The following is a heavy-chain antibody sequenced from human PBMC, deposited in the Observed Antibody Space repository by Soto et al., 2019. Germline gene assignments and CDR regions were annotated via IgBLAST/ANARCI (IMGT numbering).Heavy chain of an antibody. CDR1: GYTLTELS. J-gene: IGHJ1*01. V-gene: IGHV1-24*01. D-gene: IGHD3-10*01. CDR2: FDPEDGET. Sequence: GASVKVSCKVSGYTLTELSMHWVRQAPGKGLEWMGGFDPEDGETIYAQKFQGRVTMTEDTSTDTAYMELSSLRSEDTAVYYCANTSGSYRPKGPFQHWGQGTLVTVSS. CDR3: ANTSGSYRPKGPFQH.